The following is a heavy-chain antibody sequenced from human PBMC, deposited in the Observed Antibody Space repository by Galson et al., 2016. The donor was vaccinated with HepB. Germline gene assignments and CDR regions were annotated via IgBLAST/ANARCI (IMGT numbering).Heavy chain of an antibody. CDR3: ARALYGHEDY. J-gene: IGHJ4*02. CDR1: GFSLSTTGMC. Sequence: PALVKPTQTLTLTCTFSGFSLSTTGMCVSWIRQPPGKALEWLARIDWDDGKSYTTSLKTRLTISKDTSKNQVVLTMTNMDAVDTATYYCARALYGHEDYWGQGTLVTVSS. D-gene: IGHD2-8*01. CDR2: IDWDDGK. V-gene: IGHV2-70*11.